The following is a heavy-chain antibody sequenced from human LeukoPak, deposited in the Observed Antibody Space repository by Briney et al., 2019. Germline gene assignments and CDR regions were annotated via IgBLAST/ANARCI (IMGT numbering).Heavy chain of an antibody. D-gene: IGHD6-13*01. CDR1: GFTFSSYA. CDR2: ISGSGNRA. Sequence: GGSLRLSCAASGFTFSSYAMSWVRQAPGKGLAWVSIISGSGNRAEYPDSVQGWFTISRDNSKNTLSLQMNSLRAEDTAVYYCAREGLGAAAGTFDYWGQGTLVTVSS. V-gene: IGHV3-23*01. J-gene: IGHJ4*02. CDR3: AREGLGAAAGTFDY.